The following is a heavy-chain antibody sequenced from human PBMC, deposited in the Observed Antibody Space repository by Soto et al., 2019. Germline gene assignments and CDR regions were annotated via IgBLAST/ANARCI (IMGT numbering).Heavy chain of an antibody. CDR1: GFTFTSYG. J-gene: IGHJ5*02. Sequence: QAHLVESGGGVVQPGRSLRLSCAASGFTFTSYGMHWVRQAPGTRLEWVAVISYDGGLQHYADSVKGRFTISRDNSKNMVLLQMNSLRSEDTAVYYGVSDRGYGHASVPFSWGQGTLFSVSS. CDR2: ISYDGGLQ. V-gene: IGHV3-30*03. D-gene: IGHD5-18*01. CDR3: VSDRGYGHASVPFS.